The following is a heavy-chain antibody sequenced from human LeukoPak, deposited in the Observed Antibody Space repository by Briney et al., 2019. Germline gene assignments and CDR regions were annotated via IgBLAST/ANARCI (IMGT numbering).Heavy chain of an antibody. D-gene: IGHD3-22*01. V-gene: IGHV4-39*01. CDR2: IYYSGST. Sequence: SETLSLTCTVSGGFISSSSYYWSWIRQPPGKGLEWIGSIYYSGSTYYNPSLKSRVTISVDTSKNQFSLKLSSVTAADTAVYYCARAEGGYDSSGYYLGYWGQGTLVTVSS. CDR3: ARAEGGYDSSGYYLGY. CDR1: GGFISSSSYY. J-gene: IGHJ4*02.